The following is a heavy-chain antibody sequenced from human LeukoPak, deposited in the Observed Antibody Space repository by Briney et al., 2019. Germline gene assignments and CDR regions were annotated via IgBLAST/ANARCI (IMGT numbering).Heavy chain of an antibody. J-gene: IGHJ4*02. CDR1: GFTFSSYG. Sequence: GRSLRLSCAASGFTFSSYGMHGVRQAPGKGLEGVAVIWYDGSNKYYADSVKGRFTISRENSKNTLYLQMNSLRAEDTAVYYCARDRLYRSSCHDYWGQGTLVTVSS. CDR2: IWYDGSNK. D-gene: IGHD6-13*01. CDR3: ARDRLYRSSCHDY. V-gene: IGHV3-33*01.